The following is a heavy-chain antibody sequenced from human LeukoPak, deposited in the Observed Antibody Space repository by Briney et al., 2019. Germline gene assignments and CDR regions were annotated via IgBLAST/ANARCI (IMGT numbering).Heavy chain of an antibody. D-gene: IGHD6-13*01. CDR3: ARDKAALGTLD. CDR1: GGSISSGGYY. V-gene: IGHV4-61*08. Sequence: SQTLSLTCTVSGGSISSGGYYWSWIRQPPGKGLEWIGFIYNTGNTNYNPSLKSRVTISVDTSKNQFSLKLSSVTAADTAVYYCARDKAALGTLDWGQGTLVIVSS. CDR2: IYNTGNT. J-gene: IGHJ4*02.